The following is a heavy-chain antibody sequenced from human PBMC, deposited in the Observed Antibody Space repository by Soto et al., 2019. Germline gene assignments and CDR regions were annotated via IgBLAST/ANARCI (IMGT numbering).Heavy chain of an antibody. J-gene: IGHJ4*02. V-gene: IGHV4-4*02. CDR2: MSHIGSV. Sequence: QVLLQESGPGLVQPSGTLSLSCVVSGVSISSNYYWGWVRQSPGKGLEWLGDMSHIGSVNYNPSLKSRVSISMDRYQNQFSLKLNSVTAADTAVYYCASSFGWYAIDYWGQGSLVVGSS. CDR3: ASSFGWYAIDY. CDR1: GVSISSNYY. D-gene: IGHD6-19*01.